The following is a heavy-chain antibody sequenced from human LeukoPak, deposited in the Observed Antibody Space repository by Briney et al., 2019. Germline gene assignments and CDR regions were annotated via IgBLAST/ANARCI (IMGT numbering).Heavy chain of an antibody. CDR1: GFTFSTSW. Sequence: PGGSLRLSCAASGFTFSTSWMHWVRQAPGKGLVWVSRINNDGRSTSYAGSVKGRFTISRDNAKNTLYLQMNSLRAEDTAVYYCARDNEYCTGGTCRLDYWGQGALVTVSS. CDR2: INNDGRST. CDR3: ARDNEYCTGGTCRLDY. D-gene: IGHD2-15*01. V-gene: IGHV3-74*01. J-gene: IGHJ4*02.